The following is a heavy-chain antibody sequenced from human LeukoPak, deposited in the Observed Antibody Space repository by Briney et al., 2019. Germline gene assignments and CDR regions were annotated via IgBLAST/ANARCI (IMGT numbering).Heavy chain of an antibody. V-gene: IGHV4-30-2*01. CDR3: ARAQKGYCSSTSCLRGFDP. CDR2: IYHSGST. Sequence: LRLSCAASGFTFSSYSMNWVRQPPGKGLEWIGYIYHSGSTYYNPSLKSRVTISVDRSKNQFSLKLSSVTAADTAVYYCARAQKGYCSSTSCLRGFDPWGQGTLVTVSS. D-gene: IGHD2-2*01. CDR1: GFTFSSYS. J-gene: IGHJ5*02.